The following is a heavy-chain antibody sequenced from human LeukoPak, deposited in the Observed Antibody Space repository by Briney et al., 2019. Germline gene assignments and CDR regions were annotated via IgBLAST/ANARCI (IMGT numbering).Heavy chain of an antibody. CDR3: ARSSKDFYCSGGSCYPPDY. V-gene: IGHV1-2*02. CDR2: INPNSGGT. Sequence: ASVKVSCKASGYTFTGYYMRWVRQAPGQGLEWMGWINPNSGGTNYAQKFQGRVTMTRDTSISTAYMELSRLRSDDTAVYYCARSSKDFYCSGGSCYPPDYWGQGTLVTVSS. CDR1: GYTFTGYY. J-gene: IGHJ4*02. D-gene: IGHD2-15*01.